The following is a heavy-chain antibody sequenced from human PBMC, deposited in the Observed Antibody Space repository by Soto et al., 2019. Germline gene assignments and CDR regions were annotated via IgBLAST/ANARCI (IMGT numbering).Heavy chain of an antibody. Sequence: SHTLSLTCAISGDSVSSNSAAWNWIRQSPSTGLEWLGRTYYRSKWYNDYAVSVKSRITINPDTSKNQFSMQLNYLPPEDTGVYYCARERPGIAAAGTSRWWFDPWGQGTRVTVFS. CDR3: ARERPGIAAAGTSRWWFDP. J-gene: IGHJ5*02. V-gene: IGHV6-1*01. D-gene: IGHD6-13*01. CDR2: TYYRSKWYN. CDR1: GDSVSSNSAA.